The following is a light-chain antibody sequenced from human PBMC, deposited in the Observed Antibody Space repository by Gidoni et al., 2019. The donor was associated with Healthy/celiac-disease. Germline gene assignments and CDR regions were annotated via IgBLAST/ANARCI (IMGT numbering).Light chain of an antibody. Sequence: LVMTQSPSTLSVSPGERATRSCRASQSVSSNLAGYQQQPGQAPRLLIYGESTRATGITARFSGSGSGTEFTLTISSLQSEDFAVDYCQQYNNWPYTFGQGTKLEIK. J-gene: IGKJ2*01. CDR1: QSVSSN. CDR3: QQYNNWPYT. CDR2: GES. V-gene: IGKV3D-15*01.